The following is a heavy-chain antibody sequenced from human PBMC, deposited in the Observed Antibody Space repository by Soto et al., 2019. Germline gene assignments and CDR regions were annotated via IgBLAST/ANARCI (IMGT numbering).Heavy chain of an antibody. D-gene: IGHD6-13*01. J-gene: IGHJ4*02. Sequence: ASVKVSCKASGYIFTNYDINWVRQATGQGLEYLGWINPNSGNTGYVQKYQGRVTMTRNTSINTAYMELNSLRSEDTAVYYCARGSSWFVTDYWGQGTLVTVSS. V-gene: IGHV1-8*01. CDR2: INPNSGNT. CDR1: GYIFTNYD. CDR3: ARGSSWFVTDY.